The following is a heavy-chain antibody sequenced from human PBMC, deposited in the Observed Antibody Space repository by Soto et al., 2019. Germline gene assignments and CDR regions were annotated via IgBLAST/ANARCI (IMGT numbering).Heavy chain of an antibody. CDR2: IRYDGSNI. CDR3: ARRSRTYYYCSASYYNGAFYL. J-gene: IGHJ3*01. Sequence: GGSLRLSCAASGSIFRGYGMHWVRQAPGKGLEWVAVIRYDGSNINYADSVVGRFTISRDNSKNTLYLEMNSLRAEDTAVYYCARRSRTYYYCSASYYNGAFYLWGKGIMVPVSS. CDR1: GSIFRGYG. D-gene: IGHD3-10*01. V-gene: IGHV3-33*01.